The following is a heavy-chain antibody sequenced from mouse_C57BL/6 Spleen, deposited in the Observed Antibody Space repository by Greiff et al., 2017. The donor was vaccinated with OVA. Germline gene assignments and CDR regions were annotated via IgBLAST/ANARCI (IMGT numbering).Heavy chain of an antibody. CDR1: GYSFTGYY. Sequence: VQLQQSGPELVKPGASVKISCKASGYSFTGYYMNWVKQSPEKSLEWIGEINPSTGGTTYNQKFKAKATLTVDKSSSTAYMQLKSLTSEDSAVYYCARLKTTVGPWFAYWGQGTLVTVSA. V-gene: IGHV1-42*01. CDR3: ARLKTTVGPWFAY. CDR2: INPSTGGT. J-gene: IGHJ3*01. D-gene: IGHD1-1*01.